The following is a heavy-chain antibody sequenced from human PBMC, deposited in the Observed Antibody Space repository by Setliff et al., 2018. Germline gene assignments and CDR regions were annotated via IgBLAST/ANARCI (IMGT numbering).Heavy chain of an antibody. Sequence: SETLSLTCTVSGGSISSGDYYWSWIRQPPGKGLEWITYIYYSGSSYYNPSLQSRVTISVDTSKNQFSLKLSPVTAADTAVYYCARYRFGKDFDYWGQGTLVTVSS. V-gene: IGHV4-30-4*08. CDR3: ARYRFGKDFDY. J-gene: IGHJ4*02. CDR1: GGSISSGDYY. CDR2: IYYSGSS. D-gene: IGHD3-16*02.